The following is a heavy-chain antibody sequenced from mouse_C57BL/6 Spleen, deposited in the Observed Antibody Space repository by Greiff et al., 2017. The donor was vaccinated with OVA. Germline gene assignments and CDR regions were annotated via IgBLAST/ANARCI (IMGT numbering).Heavy chain of an antibody. CDR2: ISDGGSYT. J-gene: IGHJ2*01. CDR3: ARETVVARDY. CDR1: GFTFSSYA. Sequence: EVQLQESGGGLVKPGGSLKLSCAASGFTFSSYAMSWVRQTPEKRLEWVATISDGGSYTYYPDNVKGRFTISRDNAKNKLYLQMSHLKSEDTAMYYCARETVVARDYWGQGTTLTVSS. D-gene: IGHD1-1*01. V-gene: IGHV5-4*01.